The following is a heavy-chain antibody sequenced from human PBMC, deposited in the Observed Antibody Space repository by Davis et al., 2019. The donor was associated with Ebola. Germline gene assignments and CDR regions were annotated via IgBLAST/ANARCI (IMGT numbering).Heavy chain of an antibody. CDR3: ARDRYCSGGSCYGFDY. CDR1: GGSFSGYY. D-gene: IGHD2-15*01. V-gene: IGHV4-34*01. CDR2: INHSGST. J-gene: IGHJ4*02. Sequence: SETLSLTCAVYGGSFSGYYWSWIRQPPGKGLEWIGEINHSGSTNYNPSLKSRVTISVDTSKNQFSLKLSSVTAADTAVYYCARDRYCSGGSCYGFDYWGQGTLVTVSS.